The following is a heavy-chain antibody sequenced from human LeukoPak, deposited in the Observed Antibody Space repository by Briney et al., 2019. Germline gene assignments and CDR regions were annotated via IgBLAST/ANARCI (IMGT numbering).Heavy chain of an antibody. CDR3: ARDSDPRGLFDY. J-gene: IGHJ4*02. Sequence: SETLSLTCTVSGGSISSGGYYWSWIRQHPGKGLEWIGYIYYSGSTYYNPPLKSRVTISVDTSKNQFSLKLSSVTAADTAVYYCARDSDPRGLFDYWGQGTLVTVSS. CDR2: IYYSGST. CDR1: GGSISSGGYY. V-gene: IGHV4-31*03.